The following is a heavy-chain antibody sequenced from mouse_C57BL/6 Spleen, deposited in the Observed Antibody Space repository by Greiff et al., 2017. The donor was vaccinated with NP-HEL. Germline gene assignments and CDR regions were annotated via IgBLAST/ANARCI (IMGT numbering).Heavy chain of an antibody. CDR3: ARGGPTIVTYYFDY. CDR2: INPRTGGT. CDR1: GYSFTGYY. V-gene: IGHV1-42*01. D-gene: IGHD2-5*01. Sequence: EVQLQQSGPELVKPGASVKISCKASGYSFTGYYMNWVKQSPEKSLEWIGEINPRTGGTTYNQKFKAKATLTVDKSSSTAYMQLKSLTSEDSAVYYCARGGPTIVTYYFDYWGQGTTLTVSS. J-gene: IGHJ2*01.